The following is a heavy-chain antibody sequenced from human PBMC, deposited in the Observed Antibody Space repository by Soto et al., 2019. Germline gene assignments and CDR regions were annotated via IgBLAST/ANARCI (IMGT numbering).Heavy chain of an antibody. D-gene: IGHD3-22*01. J-gene: IGHJ3*02. Sequence: EVQLVESGGGLVKPGGSLRLSCAASGFTFSNAWMSWVRQAPGKGLEWVGRIKSKTDGGTTDYAAPVKGRFTISRDDSKTTLYLQMNSLKTEDTAVYYCTTGSVVVTNDAFDIWGQGTMVTVSS. V-gene: IGHV3-15*01. CDR2: IKSKTDGGTT. CDR1: GFTFSNAW. CDR3: TTGSVVVTNDAFDI.